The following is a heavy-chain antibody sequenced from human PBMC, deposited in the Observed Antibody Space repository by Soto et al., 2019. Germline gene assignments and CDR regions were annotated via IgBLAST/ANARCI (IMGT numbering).Heavy chain of an antibody. CDR2: IYYAGNT. Sequence: FETLSLTCPVSSGSITGYFWSWIRQPPGRGLEWIGYIYYAGNTLYTPSLKSRVTMSVDTSKNVFSLKLTSVTATDTATYYCARLRGHYYDSVAYDPQWLDLWGQGTLVTV. CDR1: SGSITGYF. D-gene: IGHD3-22*01. J-gene: IGHJ5*02. CDR3: ARLRGHYYDSVAYDPQWLDL. V-gene: IGHV4-59*12.